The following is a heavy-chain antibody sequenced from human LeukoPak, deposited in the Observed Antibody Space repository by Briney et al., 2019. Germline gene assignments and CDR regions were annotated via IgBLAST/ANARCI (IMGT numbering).Heavy chain of an antibody. J-gene: IGHJ6*02. CDR1: GGSISNTNW. V-gene: IGHV4-4*02. CDR3: ASLIAAASGGMDV. CDR2: ISLTGLT. D-gene: IGHD6-13*01. Sequence: SETLSLTCGVSGGSISNTNWWSWVRQPPGQGLEWIGEISLTGLTHYNPSLESRVTVSLDKSKNQLSLNLTSVTAADTAVYYCASLIAAASGGMDVWGQGTTVTVSS.